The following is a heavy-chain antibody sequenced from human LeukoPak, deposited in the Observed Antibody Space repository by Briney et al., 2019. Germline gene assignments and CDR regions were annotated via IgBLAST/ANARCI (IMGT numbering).Heavy chain of an antibody. J-gene: IGHJ4*02. Sequence: GGSLRLSCSASGFTFSSYAMYWVRQAPGKGLEYVSAVSSNRDSTYYAGSVKGRFTISRDNSKNTLYLQMSSLRAEDTAVYYCVAAMVARAIDYWGQGTLVTVSS. CDR3: VAAMVARAIDY. CDR2: VSSNRDST. CDR1: GFTFSSYA. D-gene: IGHD5-18*01. V-gene: IGHV3-64D*06.